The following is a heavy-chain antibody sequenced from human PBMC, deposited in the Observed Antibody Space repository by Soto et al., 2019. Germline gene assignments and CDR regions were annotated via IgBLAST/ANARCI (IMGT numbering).Heavy chain of an antibody. Sequence: GESLKISCKGSGYSFTSYWIGWVRQMPGKGLEWMGIIYPGDSDTRYTPSFQGQVTISADKSISTAYLRWSSLKASDTAMYYCARQAFTMIVVGPGAGGMDFWGQGTRVTVSS. CDR2: IYPGDSDT. CDR1: GYSFTSYW. CDR3: ARQAFTMIVVGPGAGGMDF. V-gene: IGHV5-51*01. J-gene: IGHJ6*02. D-gene: IGHD3-22*01.